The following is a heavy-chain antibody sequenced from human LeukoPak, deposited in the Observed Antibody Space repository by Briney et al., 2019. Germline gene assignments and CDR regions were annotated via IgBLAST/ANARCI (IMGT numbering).Heavy chain of an antibody. D-gene: IGHD2-2*01. CDR1: GFTFTNYW. CDR3: ATLPYCSSTSCYDY. Sequence: PGGSLRLSCAASGFTFTNYWMSWVRQAPGKGLEWVGNIKQDGSEKYYVDSVKGRFTISRDNAKNSLYLQMSSLRAEDTALYYCATLPYCSSTSCYDYWGQGTLVTVSS. J-gene: IGHJ4*02. V-gene: IGHV3-7*01. CDR2: IKQDGSEK.